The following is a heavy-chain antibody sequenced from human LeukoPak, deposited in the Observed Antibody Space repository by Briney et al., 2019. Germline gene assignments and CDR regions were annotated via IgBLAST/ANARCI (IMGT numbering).Heavy chain of an antibody. CDR1: GFTFSSYA. CDR2: IRGSGGST. Sequence: GGSLRLSCAASGFTFSSYAMSWVRQAPGRGLEWVSSIRGSGGSTYYADSVKGRFTISRDNSKNTLYLQMNSLRAEDTAVYYCAKDIAADGASYFDYWGQGTLVSVSS. D-gene: IGHD6-13*01. V-gene: IGHV3-23*01. CDR3: AKDIAADGASYFDY. J-gene: IGHJ4*02.